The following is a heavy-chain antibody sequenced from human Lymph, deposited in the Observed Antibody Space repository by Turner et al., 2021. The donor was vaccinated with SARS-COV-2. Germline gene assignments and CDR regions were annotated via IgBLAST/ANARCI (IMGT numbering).Heavy chain of an antibody. D-gene: IGHD3-22*01. V-gene: IGHV4-39*01. J-gene: IGHJ4*02. Sequence: QLQLQESGPGRVKPSETLSLTCTVPGGSISSSSYYWGWIRQPPGKGLEWIGSIYDSGSTYYNPSLKSRVTISVDTSKNQFSLKLSSVTAADTAVYYCARQERHYYDSSGSGFDYWGQGTLVTVSS. CDR1: GGSISSSSYY. CDR2: IYDSGST. CDR3: ARQERHYYDSSGSGFDY.